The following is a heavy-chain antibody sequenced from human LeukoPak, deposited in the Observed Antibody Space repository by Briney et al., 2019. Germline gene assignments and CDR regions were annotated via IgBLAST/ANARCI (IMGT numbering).Heavy chain of an antibody. J-gene: IGHJ4*02. V-gene: IGHV3-74*01. CDR1: GFTFSSYW. CDR2: INGDGSST. Sequence: GGSLRLSCAASGFTFSSYWMNWVRQAPGKGLVGVSRINGDGSSTNYADSVKGRFTISRDNAKNTLYLQLNSLRAEDTAIYYCARSQGPYDYWGQGTLVTVSS. CDR3: ARSQGPYDY.